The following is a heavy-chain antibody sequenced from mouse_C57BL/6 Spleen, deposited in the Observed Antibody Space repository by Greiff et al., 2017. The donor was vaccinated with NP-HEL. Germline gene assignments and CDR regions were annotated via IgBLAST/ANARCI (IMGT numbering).Heavy chain of an antibody. CDR3: ALCSDN. D-gene: IGHD1-1*02. J-gene: IGHJ2*01. CDR1: GFTFTSYW. CDR2: IDPSGSYT. Sequence: VQLQQPGAELVMPGASVKLSCTASGFTFTSYWMHWVRQRPGQGLEWIGEIDPSGSYTNYTQKFKGMSTLTVDKSSSTAYMQLSSLTSEDSAVYYCALCSDNWGQGTTLTVSS. V-gene: IGHV1-69*01.